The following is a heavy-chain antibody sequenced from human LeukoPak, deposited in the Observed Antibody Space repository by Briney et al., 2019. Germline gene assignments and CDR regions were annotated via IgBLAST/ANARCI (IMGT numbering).Heavy chain of an antibody. D-gene: IGHD3-22*01. Sequence: GESLKISCKGSGYSFTSYWIGWVRQMPGKGLEWMGIIYPGDPDTRYSPSFQGQVTISADKSISTAYLQWSSLKASDTAMYYCARRTYYYDSSGYEGYYFDYWGQGTLVTVSS. CDR3: ARRTYYYDSSGYEGYYFDY. J-gene: IGHJ4*02. V-gene: IGHV5-51*01. CDR1: GYSFTSYW. CDR2: IYPGDPDT.